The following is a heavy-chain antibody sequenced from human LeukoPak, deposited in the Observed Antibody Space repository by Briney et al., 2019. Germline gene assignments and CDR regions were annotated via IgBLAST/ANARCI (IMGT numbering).Heavy chain of an antibody. J-gene: IGHJ6*02. Sequence: SVKVSCKASGGTFSSYAISWARQAPGQGLEWMGGIIPIFGTANYAQKFQGRVTITADESTSTAYMELSSLRSEDTAVYYCARVGTTVTQNPYYYYGMDVWGQGTTVTVSS. CDR2: IIPIFGTA. D-gene: IGHD4-17*01. CDR1: GGTFSSYA. CDR3: ARVGTTVTQNPYYYYGMDV. V-gene: IGHV1-69*01.